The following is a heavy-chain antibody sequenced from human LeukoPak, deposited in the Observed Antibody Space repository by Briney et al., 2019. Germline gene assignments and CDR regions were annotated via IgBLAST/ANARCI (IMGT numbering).Heavy chain of an antibody. CDR1: GFTFGHYG. D-gene: IGHD4-11*01. V-gene: IGHV3-33*06. J-gene: IGHJ4*01. CDR2: IWSDGSNK. CDR3: AKGAQRGFDYSNSLEH. Sequence: GGSLRLSCAASGFTFGHYGMHWVRQPPGKGLEWVAVIWSDGSNKFYADSVKGRFTISRDNFKNTVFLQMNSLRTGDTALYYCAKGAQRGFDYSNSLEHWGQGSLVTVSS.